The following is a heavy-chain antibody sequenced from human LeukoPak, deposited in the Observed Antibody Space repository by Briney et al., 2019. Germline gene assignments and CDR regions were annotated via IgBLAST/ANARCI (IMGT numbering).Heavy chain of an antibody. V-gene: IGHV3-30*02. Sequence: GGSLRLSCAASGFTFSSYGMHWVRQAPGKGLEWVAFIRYDGSNKYYADSVKGRFTISRDNSKNTLYLQMNSLRAEDTAVYYCAKERVPAATYWFDPWGQGTLVTVSS. CDR1: GFTFSSYG. J-gene: IGHJ5*02. CDR3: AKERVPAATYWFDP. D-gene: IGHD2-2*01. CDR2: IRYDGSNK.